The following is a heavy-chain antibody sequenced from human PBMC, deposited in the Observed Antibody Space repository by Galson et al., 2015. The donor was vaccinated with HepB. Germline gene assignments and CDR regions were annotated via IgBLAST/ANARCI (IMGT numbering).Heavy chain of an antibody. CDR2: ISAYSGYT. CDR3: AGGGMATVGGPTFDF. V-gene: IGHV1-18*01. CDR1: GYTFTRYT. J-gene: IGHJ4*02. Sequence: SVKVPCKASGYTFTRYTINWVRQAPGQGLEWMGWISAYSGYTNYAQRFQGKVTLTTDTSTTTAYMERRNLKSDDTAVYYCAGGGMATVGGPTFDFWGQGILITVSS. D-gene: IGHD5-24*01.